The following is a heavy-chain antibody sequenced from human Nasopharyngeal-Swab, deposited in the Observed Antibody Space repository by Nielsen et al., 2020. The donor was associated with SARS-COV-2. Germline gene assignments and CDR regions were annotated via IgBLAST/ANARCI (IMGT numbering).Heavy chain of an antibody. CDR2: ISASGGST. CDR1: EFTFNIYA. CDR3: AKDDVVRGDAFDI. D-gene: IGHD3-10*01. V-gene: IGHV3-23*01. J-gene: IGHJ3*02. Sequence: GGSLRLSCIASEFTFNIYAMAWVRRTPGRGLQWVSGISASGGSTYYTDSVKGRSAVSRDNSRNTLYLQMHSLRVEDTALYYCAKDDVVRGDAFDIWGQGAMVTVSS.